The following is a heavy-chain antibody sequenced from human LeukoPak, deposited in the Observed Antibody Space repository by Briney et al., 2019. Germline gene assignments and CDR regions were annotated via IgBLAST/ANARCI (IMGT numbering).Heavy chain of an antibody. V-gene: IGHV3-53*01. CDR3: AVVRSTVSTHYGWYFDY. D-gene: IGHD4-17*01. CDR1: GFTVSSNY. Sequence: GGSLRLSCAASGFTVSSNYMSWVRQAPGKGLEWVSVIYSGGSTYYADSVKGRFTISRDNSKNTLYLQMNSLRAEDTAVYYCAVVRSTVSTHYGWYFDYWGQGPLVTVSS. CDR2: IYSGGST. J-gene: IGHJ4*02.